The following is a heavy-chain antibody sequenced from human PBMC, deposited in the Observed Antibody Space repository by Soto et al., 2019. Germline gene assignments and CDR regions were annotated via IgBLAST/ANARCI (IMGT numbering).Heavy chain of an antibody. J-gene: IGHJ4*02. CDR2: IWYDGSNK. Sequence: PGGSLRLSCAASGFTFSSYGMHWVRQAPGKGLEWVAVIWYDGSNKYYADSVKGRFTISRDNSKNTLYLQMNSLRAEDTAVYYCARGSGVDWLPDWGQGTLVTVSS. CDR3: ARGSGVDWLPD. V-gene: IGHV3-33*01. CDR1: GFTFSSYG. D-gene: IGHD3-9*01.